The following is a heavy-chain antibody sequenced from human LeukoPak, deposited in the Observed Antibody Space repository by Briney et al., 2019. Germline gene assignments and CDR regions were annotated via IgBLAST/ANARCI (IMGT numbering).Heavy chain of an antibody. Sequence: SVKVSCKASGGTFSSYAISWVRQAPGQGLEWMGGIIPIFGTANYAQKFQGRVTITADESTSTAYMELSSLRSEDTAVYYCAGEDSEYSSGRTDAFDIWGQGTMVTVSS. D-gene: IGHD6-19*01. J-gene: IGHJ3*02. CDR1: GGTFSSYA. CDR2: IIPIFGTA. V-gene: IGHV1-69*01. CDR3: AGEDSEYSSGRTDAFDI.